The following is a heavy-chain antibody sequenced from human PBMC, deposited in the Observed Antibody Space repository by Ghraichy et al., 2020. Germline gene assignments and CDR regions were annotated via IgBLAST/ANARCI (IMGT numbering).Heavy chain of an antibody. CDR1: GGSLSLSSYY. Sequence: SQTLSLTCTVSGGSLSLSSYYWGWIRQPPGKGLEWIGSIYYSGNTYYNPSLKSRVTMSVDTSKNQFSLRLSSVTAADTAMYHCARQMYYYDSIGGPGFDYWGQGTLVTVSS. V-gene: IGHV4-39*01. CDR2: IYYSGNT. CDR3: ARQMYYYDSIGGPGFDY. J-gene: IGHJ4*02. D-gene: IGHD3-22*01.